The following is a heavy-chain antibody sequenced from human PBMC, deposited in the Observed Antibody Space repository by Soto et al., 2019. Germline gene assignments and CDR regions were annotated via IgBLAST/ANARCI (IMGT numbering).Heavy chain of an antibody. D-gene: IGHD4-4*01. CDR3: ARHRYDYSNAYYYYYYMDV. CDR1: GFTFSSYW. Sequence: GGSLRLSCAASGFTFSSYWMSWVRQAPGKGLEWVANIKQDGSEKYYVDSAKGRFTISRDNAKNSLYLQMNSLRAEDTAVYYCARHRYDYSNAYYYYYYMDVWGKGTTVTVSS. V-gene: IGHV3-7*01. J-gene: IGHJ6*03. CDR2: IKQDGSEK.